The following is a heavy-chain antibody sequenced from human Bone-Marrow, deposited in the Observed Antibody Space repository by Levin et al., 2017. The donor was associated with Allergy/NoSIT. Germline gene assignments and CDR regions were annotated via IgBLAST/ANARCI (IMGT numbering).Heavy chain of an antibody. CDR2: ISPKNGDT. Sequence: ASVKVSCKASGYTFSDYYIHWVRQAPGQGLEWVGWISPKNGDTDSAQKFRGRVTMTRDSSISTAYLEVNRLTYGDTAVYYCARVRTARGAFDSWGRGTLVSVSS. CDR3: ARVRTARGAFDS. D-gene: IGHD3-10*01. CDR1: GYTFSDYY. J-gene: IGHJ4*02. V-gene: IGHV1-2*02.